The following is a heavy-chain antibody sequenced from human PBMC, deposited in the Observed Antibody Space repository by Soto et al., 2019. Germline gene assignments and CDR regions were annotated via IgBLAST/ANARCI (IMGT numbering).Heavy chain of an antibody. V-gene: IGHV3-7*03. Sequence: GGSLRLSCAASGFTFSTYWMSWVRQAPGKGLEWVSDISRNGSDKNYMDSMKGRFTISRDNSKNTLYLQMSCLRAEDTAVYYCAKGLAPRPYYCGMDVWGQGTTVTVSS. D-gene: IGHD3-22*01. CDR1: GFTFSTYW. J-gene: IGHJ6*02. CDR3: AKGLAPRPYYCGMDV. CDR2: ISRNGSDK.